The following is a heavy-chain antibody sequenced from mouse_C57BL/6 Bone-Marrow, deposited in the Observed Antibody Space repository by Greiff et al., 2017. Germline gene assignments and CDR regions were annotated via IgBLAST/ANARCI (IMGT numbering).Heavy chain of an antibody. CDR1: GFNIKDDY. CDR2: IAPENGDT. CDR3: TTVHYYGSSHWYFDV. J-gene: IGHJ1*03. Sequence: EVQLQQSGAELVRPGASVKLSCTASGFNIKDDYMHWVKQRPEQGLEWIGWIAPENGDTEYASKFQGKATITADTSSNTAYLQLSSLTSEDTAVYYCTTVHYYGSSHWYFDVWGTGTTVTVSS. V-gene: IGHV14-4*01. D-gene: IGHD1-1*01.